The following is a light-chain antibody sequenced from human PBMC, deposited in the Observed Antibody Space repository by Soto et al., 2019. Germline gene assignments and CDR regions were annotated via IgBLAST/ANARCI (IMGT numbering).Light chain of an antibody. CDR1: SSNIGSNA. V-gene: IGLV1-44*01. Sequence: QSVLTQPPSASGTPGQRVTLSCSGSSSNIGSNAVNWDQQLPGTAPKLLIYPNNQRPSGVPDRFAGSKSGTSASLAISELQSEDEADYYCAAWDDSLNGVFGGGTKLTV. CDR3: AAWDDSLNGV. CDR2: PNN. J-gene: IGLJ3*02.